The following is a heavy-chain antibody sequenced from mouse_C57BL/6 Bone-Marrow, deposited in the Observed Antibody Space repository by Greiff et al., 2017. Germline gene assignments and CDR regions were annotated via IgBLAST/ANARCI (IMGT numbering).Heavy chain of an antibody. CDR2: IDPETGGT. V-gene: IGHV1-15*01. J-gene: IGHJ2*01. CDR3: TRERRDFDY. Sequence: QVQLQQSGAELVRPGASVTLSCKASGYTFTDYEMHWVKQTPVHGLEWIGAIDPETGGTAYNQKFKGKAILTADKSSSTAYMELSSLTSEDSAVYYCTRERRDFDYWGQGTTLTVSS. CDR1: GYTFTDYE.